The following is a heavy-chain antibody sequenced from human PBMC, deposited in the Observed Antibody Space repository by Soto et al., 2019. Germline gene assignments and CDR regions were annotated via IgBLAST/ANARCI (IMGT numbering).Heavy chain of an antibody. V-gene: IGHV4-38-2*02. D-gene: IGHD6-13*01. Sequence: SETLSLTCAVSGYSISSGCYWGWIRQPPGKGLEWIGSIYHSGSTYYNPSLKSRVTISVDTSKNQFSLKLSSVTAEDTAVYYCTRDASRDSSARGWFDPWGPGTLVTVSS. J-gene: IGHJ5*02. CDR2: IYHSGST. CDR1: GYSISSGCY. CDR3: TRDASRDSSARGWFDP.